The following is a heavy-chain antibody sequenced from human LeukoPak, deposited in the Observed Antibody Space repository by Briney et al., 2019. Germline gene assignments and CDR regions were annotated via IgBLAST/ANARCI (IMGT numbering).Heavy chain of an antibody. CDR1: GYTFTSYD. CDR3: AREWELQLGVFDY. V-gene: IGHV1-69*13. J-gene: IGHJ4*02. CDR2: IIPIFGTA. D-gene: IGHD1-26*01. Sequence: ASVKVSCKASGYTFTSYDISWVRQAPGQGLEWMGGIIPIFGTANYAQKFQGRVTITADESTSTAYMELSSLRSEDTAVYYCAREWELQLGVFDYWGQGTLVTVSS.